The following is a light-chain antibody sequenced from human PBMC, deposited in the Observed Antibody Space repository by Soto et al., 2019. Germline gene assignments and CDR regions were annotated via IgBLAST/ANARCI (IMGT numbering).Light chain of an antibody. Sequence: DIQMTQSPSSLSASVGDRVTITCRASQSISSYLNWYQQKPGKVPKFLIYNASSLQSGVPSRFSGSGSGTDFTLTIRSLQPEDFGTYYCQQRYLALWTFGQGTKVQIK. V-gene: IGKV1-39*01. CDR2: NAS. CDR1: QSISSY. CDR3: QQRYLALWT. J-gene: IGKJ1*01.